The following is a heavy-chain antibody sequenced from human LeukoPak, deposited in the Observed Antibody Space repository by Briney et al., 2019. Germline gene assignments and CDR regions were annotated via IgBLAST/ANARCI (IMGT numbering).Heavy chain of an antibody. J-gene: IGHJ4*02. Sequence: SETLSLTCTVSGASIGSYYWSWIRQPPGKGLEWIGYIYYSGSTNYNPSLKSRVTISVDTSKNQFSLNLSSVTAADTAVYYCASHSRRYYDSSGYYSYWGQGTLVTVSS. V-gene: IGHV4-59*08. D-gene: IGHD3-22*01. CDR2: IYYSGST. CDR1: GASIGSYY. CDR3: ASHSRRYYDSSGYYSY.